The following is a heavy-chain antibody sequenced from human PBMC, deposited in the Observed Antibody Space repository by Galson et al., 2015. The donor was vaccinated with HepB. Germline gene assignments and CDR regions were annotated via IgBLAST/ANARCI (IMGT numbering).Heavy chain of an antibody. Sequence: SVKVSCKASGYTFTGYYMHWVRQAPGQGLEWMGWINPNSGGTNYAQKFQGRVTMTRDTSISTAYMELSRLRSDDTAVYYCAKPLVGATVAFDIWGQGTMVTVSS. D-gene: IGHD1-26*01. J-gene: IGHJ3*02. CDR1: GYTFTGYY. V-gene: IGHV1-2*02. CDR2: INPNSGGT. CDR3: AKPLVGATVAFDI.